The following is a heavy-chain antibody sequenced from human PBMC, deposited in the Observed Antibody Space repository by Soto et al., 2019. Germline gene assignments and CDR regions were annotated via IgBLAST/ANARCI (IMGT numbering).Heavy chain of an antibody. CDR3: SRHGGCFLAY. V-gene: IGHV4-4*02. CDR2: IHHSGIS. J-gene: IGHJ4*02. Sequence: QVQLQESGPGLVKPSGTLSLTCAVSSGSITSNNWWSWVRQPPGKGLEWIGEIHHSGISNSNPSLKSRVTISVDKSNNQFSLKLSSVTAEDTAVYYCSRHGGCFLAYWGPGTLVTVSP. CDR1: SGSITSNNW. D-gene: IGHD2-15*01.